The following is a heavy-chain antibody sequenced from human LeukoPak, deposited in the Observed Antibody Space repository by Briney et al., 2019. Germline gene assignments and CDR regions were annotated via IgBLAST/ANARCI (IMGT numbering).Heavy chain of an antibody. J-gene: IGHJ6*03. V-gene: IGHV3-30*04. D-gene: IGHD6-19*01. Sequence: GGSLRLSCAASGFTFSSYAMHWVRQAPGKGLEWVAVISYDGSNKYYADSVKGRFTISRDNAKNSLYLQMNSLRAEDTAVYYCARIGYSSSTYYYYYYMDVWGKGTTVTVSS. CDR1: GFTFSSYA. CDR2: ISYDGSNK. CDR3: ARIGYSSSTYYYYYYMDV.